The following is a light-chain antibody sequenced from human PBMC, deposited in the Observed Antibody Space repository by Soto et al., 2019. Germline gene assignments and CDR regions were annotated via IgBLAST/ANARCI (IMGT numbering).Light chain of an antibody. Sequence: QSVLTQPPSVSGAPGQRGTISCTGSSSNIGAGYDVHWYQHLPGTAPKVLIYGNRHRPSGVPDRFSGSKSGTSASLAITGLQADDEADYSCQSYDISLSGVVFGGGTKLTVL. J-gene: IGLJ2*01. CDR2: GNR. CDR1: SSNIGAGYD. V-gene: IGLV1-40*01. CDR3: QSYDISLSGVV.